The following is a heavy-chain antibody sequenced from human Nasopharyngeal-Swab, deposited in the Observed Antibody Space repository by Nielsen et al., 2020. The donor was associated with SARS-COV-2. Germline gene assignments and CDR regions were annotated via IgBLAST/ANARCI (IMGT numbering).Heavy chain of an antibody. CDR1: GYTFTSYG. V-gene: IGHV7-4-1*02. CDR2: INTNTGNP. CDR3: AREDWYYGSGSYPSY. D-gene: IGHD3-10*01. Sequence: ASVKVSCKASGYTFTSYGISWVRQAPGQGLEWMGWINTNTGNPTYAQGFTGRFVFSLDTSVSTAYLQISSLKAGDTAVYYCAREDWYYGSGSYPSYWGQGTLVTVSS. J-gene: IGHJ4*02.